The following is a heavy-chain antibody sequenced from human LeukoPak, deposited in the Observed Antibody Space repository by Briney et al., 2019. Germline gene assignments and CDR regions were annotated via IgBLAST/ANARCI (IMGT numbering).Heavy chain of an antibody. V-gene: IGHV3-7*01. CDR2: IKQDGSEK. J-gene: IGHJ6*02. CDR1: GSTFSSYW. Sequence: GGSLRLSCAASGSTFSSYWMSWVRQAPGKGLEWVANIKQDGSEKYYVDSVKGRFTISRDNAKNSLYLQMNSLRAEDTAVYYCARAAAGTYYGMDVWGQGTTVTVSS. D-gene: IGHD6-13*01. CDR3: ARAAAGTYYGMDV.